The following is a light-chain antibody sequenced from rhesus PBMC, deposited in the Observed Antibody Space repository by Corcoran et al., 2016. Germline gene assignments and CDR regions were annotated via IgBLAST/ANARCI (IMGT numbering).Light chain of an antibody. Sequence: DIQMTQSPSSLSASVGDTVTITCRASQGVSSFLNWFQQQPGKALKRLIYAASSLESGVPPRFSGSGPGTDFNHTISSLQPEDVAVYYCLQHNTYPWTFCQGTKVEI. J-gene: IGKJ1*01. CDR1: QGVSSF. CDR2: AAS. V-gene: IGKV1-28*03. CDR3: LQHNTYPWT.